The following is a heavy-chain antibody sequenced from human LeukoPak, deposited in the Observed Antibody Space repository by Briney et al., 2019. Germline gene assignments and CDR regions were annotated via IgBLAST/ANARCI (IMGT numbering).Heavy chain of an antibody. CDR3: AREGYSSSWYELGKDHYYYYGMDA. Sequence: ASVKVSCKASGYTFTSYDINWVRQATGQGLEWMGWMNPNSGNTGYAQKFQGRVTMTRNTSISTAYMELSSLRSEDTAVYYCAREGYSSSWYELGKDHYYYYGMDAWGQGTTVTVSS. CDR1: GYTFTSYD. J-gene: IGHJ6*02. CDR2: MNPNSGNT. D-gene: IGHD6-13*01. V-gene: IGHV1-8*01.